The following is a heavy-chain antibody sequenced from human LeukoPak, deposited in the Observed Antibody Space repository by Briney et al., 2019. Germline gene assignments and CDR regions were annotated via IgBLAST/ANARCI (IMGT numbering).Heavy chain of an antibody. J-gene: IGHJ3*02. CDR3: ARDTVGDTFPGAFDM. CDR2: MYYSGST. CDR1: GGSISSSTYY. V-gene: IGHV4-39*07. Sequence: SETLSLTCTVSGGSISSSTYYWGWIRQPPGKGLEWIGSMYYSGSTYYNPSLKSRVTISVDTSKNQFSLKLSSVTAADTAAYYCARDTVGDTFPGAFDMWGQGTMVTVSS. D-gene: IGHD1-26*01.